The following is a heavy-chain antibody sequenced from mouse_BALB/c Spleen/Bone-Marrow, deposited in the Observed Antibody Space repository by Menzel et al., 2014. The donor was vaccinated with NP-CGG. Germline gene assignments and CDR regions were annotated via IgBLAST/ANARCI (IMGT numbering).Heavy chain of an antibody. D-gene: IGHD1-1*01. CDR3: AMYYYGRSRFAY. V-gene: IGHV14-3*02. J-gene: IGHJ3*01. CDR1: GFNIEDTY. CDR2: IDPANGNT. Sequence: VQLQQSGAELVKPGASLKLSCTASGFNIEDTYMHWVKQRPEQGLEWIGRIDPANGNTKYDPKFQGKATITADTSSNTAYLQIGRLTSEDTAVYYCAMYYYGRSRFAYWGQGTLVTVSA.